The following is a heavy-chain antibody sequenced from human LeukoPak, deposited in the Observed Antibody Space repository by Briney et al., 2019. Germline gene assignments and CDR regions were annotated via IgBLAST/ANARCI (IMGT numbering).Heavy chain of an antibody. CDR2: IYYSGST. CDR1: GGSISSGGYY. CDR3: ARQNYGDEVVYFDY. J-gene: IGHJ4*02. D-gene: IGHD4-17*01. Sequence: SQTLSLTCTVSGGSISSGGYYWSWIRQPPGKGLEWIGYIYYSGSTYYNPSLKSRVTISVDTSKNQFSLKLSSVTAADTAVYYCARQNYGDEVVYFDYWGQGTLVTVSP. V-gene: IGHV4-31*03.